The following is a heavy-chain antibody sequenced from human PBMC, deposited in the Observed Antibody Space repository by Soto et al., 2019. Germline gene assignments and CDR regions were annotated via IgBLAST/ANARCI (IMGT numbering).Heavy chain of an antibody. CDR2: VNPSGGST. Sequence: ASVKVSCKASGYIFTAYSMHWVRQAPGQGLEWMGVVNPSGGSTNYAQKFQGRITMTRDTSTSTVYMDLSSLTSEDTAVYYCAREENCSDGICYSEYFQRWGQGTLVTV. D-gene: IGHD2-15*01. J-gene: IGHJ1*01. CDR3: AREENCSDGICYSEYFQR. CDR1: GYIFTAYS. V-gene: IGHV1-46*01.